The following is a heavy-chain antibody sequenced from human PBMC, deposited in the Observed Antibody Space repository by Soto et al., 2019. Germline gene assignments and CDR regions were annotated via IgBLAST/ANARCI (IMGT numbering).Heavy chain of an antibody. V-gene: IGHV1-69*01. CDR2: IIPIFGTA. Sequence: SPNVCFESSGGTFISYSISRVRQDPGQGLQWMGGIIPIFGTANYAQKFQGRVTITADESTSTAYMELSSLRSEDTAVYYCARGRHYYDSSGPNTGVVDYWGQGTLVTVSS. CDR1: GGTFISYS. CDR3: ARGRHYYDSSGPNTGVVDY. J-gene: IGHJ4*02. D-gene: IGHD3-22*01.